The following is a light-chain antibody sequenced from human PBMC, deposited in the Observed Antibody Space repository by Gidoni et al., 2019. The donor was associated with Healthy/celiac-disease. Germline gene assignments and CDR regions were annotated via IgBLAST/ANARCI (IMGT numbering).Light chain of an antibody. CDR1: QSLSSSY. V-gene: IGKV3-20*01. CDR2: VAS. J-gene: IGKJ4*01. Sequence: MVLRQSPGTLSLSPGQRATLSCWPSQSLSSSYLAWYQQTPGQAPGLLIYVASSSDTGIPDSFSCSGSGTDFTLTIISMEHADFVLYYCQQYGSSPPLTFGGGTKVEIK. CDR3: QQYGSSPPLT.